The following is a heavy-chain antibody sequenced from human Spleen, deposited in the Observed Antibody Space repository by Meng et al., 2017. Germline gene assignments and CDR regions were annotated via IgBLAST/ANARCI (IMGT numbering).Heavy chain of an antibody. V-gene: IGHV3-48*03. J-gene: IGHJ4*02. CDR3: VRDLGADHGDSHANY. Sequence: GESLKISCAASGFTFSTYEMNWVRQAPGKGLEWVSYISSSGSTIYYADPVKGRFTISRDNAKNSLYLQMRRLRAEDTAIYYCVRDLGADHGDSHANYWGQGTLVTVS. CDR2: ISSSGSTI. D-gene: IGHD4/OR15-4a*01. CDR1: GFTFSTYE.